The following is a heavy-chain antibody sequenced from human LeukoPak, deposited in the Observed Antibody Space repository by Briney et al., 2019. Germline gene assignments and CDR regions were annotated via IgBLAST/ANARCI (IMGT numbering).Heavy chain of an antibody. CDR1: GYSLTNYW. Sequence: GESLKISCKGSGYSLTNYWIGWVRQAPGKGLEWLAVISYEGSNTYYADSVKGRFTISRDNSKDTLYLQMNSLRAEDAAVYYCAKAHCSGGSCYYILDYFDYWGQGTLVTVSS. D-gene: IGHD2-15*01. V-gene: IGHV3-30*18. CDR2: ISYEGSNT. J-gene: IGHJ4*02. CDR3: AKAHCSGGSCYYILDYFDY.